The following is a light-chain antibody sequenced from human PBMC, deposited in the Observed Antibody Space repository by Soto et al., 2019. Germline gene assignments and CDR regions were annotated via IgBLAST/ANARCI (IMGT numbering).Light chain of an antibody. V-gene: IGLV2-14*01. CDR2: DVT. CDR3: SSYTRSTTLVV. Sequence: QSVLTQPASVSGSPGQSITISCTGTSSDVGAYNYVSWYQQHPGKAPKLMIYDVTNRPSGVSSRFSGSKSGNTASLTISGLQAEDDADYYCSSYTRSTTLVVFGGGTKVTVL. J-gene: IGLJ2*01. CDR1: SSDVGAYNY.